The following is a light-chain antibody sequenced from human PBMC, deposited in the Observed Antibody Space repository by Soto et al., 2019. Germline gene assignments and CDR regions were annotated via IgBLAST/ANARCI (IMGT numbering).Light chain of an antibody. J-gene: IGLJ1*01. V-gene: IGLV2-14*03. CDR3: SSYTSSNSYV. Sequence: QSALTQPASGSGSPGQSIAISCTGSSSDVGGYKYVSWYQQHPGKAPKLMIYDVSNRPSGVSDRFSGSKSGNTASLTISGLQSEDEADYYYSSYTSSNSYVFGTGTKVTVL. CDR1: SSDVGGYKY. CDR2: DVS.